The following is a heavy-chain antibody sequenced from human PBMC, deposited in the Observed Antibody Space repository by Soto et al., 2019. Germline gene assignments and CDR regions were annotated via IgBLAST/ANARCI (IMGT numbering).Heavy chain of an antibody. CDR3: ATSDWAW. V-gene: IGHV1-3*05. Sequence: QVQIVQSGPEEKSPGASIKLSCTTSGYIFADYAIHWVRQAPGQGLEWVGWIKADNGDTRYSPKFXXRXXTTRDISASTSYMEVSDLRSADTGVFYCATSDWAWWGRGALITVSS. D-gene: IGHD3-9*01. J-gene: IGHJ4*02. CDR2: IKADNGDT. CDR1: GYIFADYA.